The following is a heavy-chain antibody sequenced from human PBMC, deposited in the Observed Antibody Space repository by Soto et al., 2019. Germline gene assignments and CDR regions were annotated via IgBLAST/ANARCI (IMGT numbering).Heavy chain of an antibody. CDR3: ARGAVSRQHFYYGFDV. Sequence: GVSLRLSCAASGFTFSDSFMIWIRQAPGKGLEWVSSIGTTSTFTDYAASLKGRVTVSRDDSRNALFLQLDSLRDEDTAVYFCARGAVSRQHFYYGFDVWGQGTTVTVSS. D-gene: IGHD4-17*01. J-gene: IGHJ6*02. CDR2: IGTTSTFT. CDR1: GFTFSDSF. V-gene: IGHV3-11*06.